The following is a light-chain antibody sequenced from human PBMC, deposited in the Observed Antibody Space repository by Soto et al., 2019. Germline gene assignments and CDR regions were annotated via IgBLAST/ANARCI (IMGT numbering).Light chain of an antibody. Sequence: QSALTQSPSASGSPGQSVTISCTGTTSDVGGYNFVSWYQQHPGKAPKLMIYEVSKRPSGVPDRFSGSKSGNTASLTGSGLQAEDEADYYCSSYAGSNNLLFGGGTKLTVL. CDR2: EVS. V-gene: IGLV2-8*01. CDR3: SSYAGSNNLL. J-gene: IGLJ2*01. CDR1: TSDVGGYNF.